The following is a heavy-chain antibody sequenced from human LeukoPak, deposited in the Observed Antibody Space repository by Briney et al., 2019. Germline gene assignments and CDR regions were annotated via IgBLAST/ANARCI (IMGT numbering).Heavy chain of an antibody. CDR2: IYHSGST. CDR3: ARESGDFWSGYSLDY. Sequence: KASETLSLTCTVSGVYITTYYWSWIRQPPGKGLEWIGYIYHSGSTNYNPSLKSRVTISVDTSKNQFSLKLSSVTAADTAVYYCARESGDFWSGYSLDYWGQGTLVTVSS. V-gene: IGHV4-59*01. J-gene: IGHJ4*02. D-gene: IGHD3-3*01. CDR1: GVYITTYY.